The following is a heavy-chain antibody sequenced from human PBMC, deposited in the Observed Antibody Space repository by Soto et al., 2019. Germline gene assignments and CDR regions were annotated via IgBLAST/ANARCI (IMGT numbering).Heavy chain of an antibody. CDR1: AFTLSSYW. CDR2: IKPDGSEK. Sequence: EVQLVESGGGLVQPGGSLRLSCEASAFTLSSYWMSWVRQAPGKGLEWVANIKPDGSEKYYVDSVKGRFTISRDNTKNPLYLQMITLGPEDTAIYYCARDYEFGFDIWGQGTLVTVSS. CDR3: ARDYEFGFDI. J-gene: IGHJ3*02. V-gene: IGHV3-7*01. D-gene: IGHD3-22*01.